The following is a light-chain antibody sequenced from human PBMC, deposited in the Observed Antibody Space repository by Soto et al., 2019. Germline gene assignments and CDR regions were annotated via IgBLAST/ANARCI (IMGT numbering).Light chain of an antibody. CDR1: QSVTSSY. CDR2: GAS. J-gene: IGKJ4*01. V-gene: IGKV3-20*01. CDR3: HQYGSSPLT. Sequence: EIVLTQSPGTLSLSPGERATLSCRASQSVTSSYLAWYQQKPGQAPRLLIYGASSRATGIPDRFSGSGSGIDFTLTISRLEPQDFAMYYCHQYGSSPLTFGGGTKVEIK.